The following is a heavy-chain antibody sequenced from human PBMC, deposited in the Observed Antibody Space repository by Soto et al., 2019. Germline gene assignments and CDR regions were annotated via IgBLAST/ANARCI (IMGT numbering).Heavy chain of an antibody. CDR1: GFTFSSYD. V-gene: IGHV3-13*04. CDR2: IGTAGDT. CDR3: ARALMTGSYYTAPIGY. Sequence: EVQLVESGGGLVQPGGSLRLSCAASGFTFSSYDMHWVRQATGKGLEWVSAIGTAGDTYYPGSVKGRFTISRENAKNSVYLQMNTRRAGDTAGYYCARALMTGSYYTAPIGYWGQGTLVTVSS. J-gene: IGHJ4*02. D-gene: IGHD3-10*01.